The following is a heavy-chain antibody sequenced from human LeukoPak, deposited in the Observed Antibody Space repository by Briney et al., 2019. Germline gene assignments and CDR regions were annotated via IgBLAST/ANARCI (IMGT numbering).Heavy chain of an antibody. CDR1: GFTFRNYG. CDR2: ISYDGSSK. V-gene: IGHV3-30*03. CDR3: ATTLGSGWKFDY. J-gene: IGHJ4*02. D-gene: IGHD6-19*01. Sequence: GGSLRLSCAASGFTFRNYGMHWVRQAPGKGLEWVAVISYDGSSKYNPDSVKGRFTISRDNAKNTVYLQMNSLRAADTAVYYCATTLGSGWKFDYWGQGTLVTVSS.